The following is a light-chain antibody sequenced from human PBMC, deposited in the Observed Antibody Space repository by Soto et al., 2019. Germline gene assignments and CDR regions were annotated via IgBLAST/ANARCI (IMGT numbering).Light chain of an antibody. CDR3: QQRSNWPLT. J-gene: IGKJ4*01. V-gene: IGKV3-11*01. Sequence: EIVLTQSPGTLSLSPGERATLSCRASQSISSYLAWYQQKPGQAPRLLIYDASNRATGIPARISGSGSGTDFTLTISSLEPEDVAVYYCQQRSNWPLTFGGGTKVEIK. CDR1: QSISSY. CDR2: DAS.